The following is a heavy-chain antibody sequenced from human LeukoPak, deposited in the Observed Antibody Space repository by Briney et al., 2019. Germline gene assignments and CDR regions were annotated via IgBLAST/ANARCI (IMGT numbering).Heavy chain of an antibody. V-gene: IGHV4-39*07. CDR1: GGSISSSSYY. CDR3: ARGRAVGATDY. Sequence: SETLSLTCTVSGGSISSSSYYWSWIRQPPGKGLEWIGEINHSGSTNYNPSLKSRVTISVDTSKNQFSLKLSSVTAADTAVYYCARGRAVGATDYWGQGTLVTVSS. CDR2: INHSGST. J-gene: IGHJ4*02. D-gene: IGHD1-26*01.